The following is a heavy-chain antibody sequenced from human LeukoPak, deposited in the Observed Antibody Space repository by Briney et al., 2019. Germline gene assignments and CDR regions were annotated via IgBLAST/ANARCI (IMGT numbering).Heavy chain of an antibody. V-gene: IGHV3-30*18. CDR2: ISYDGSNK. Sequence: GGSLRLSCAASGFTFSSYGMHGVRQAPGKGLEGVAVISYDGSNKYYADSVKGRFTISRDNSKNTLYLQMNSLRAEDTAVYYCAKDPSHSGGTAMPKGYWGQGTLVTVSS. D-gene: IGHD5-18*01. J-gene: IGHJ4*02. CDR3: AKDPSHSGGTAMPKGY. CDR1: GFTFSSYG.